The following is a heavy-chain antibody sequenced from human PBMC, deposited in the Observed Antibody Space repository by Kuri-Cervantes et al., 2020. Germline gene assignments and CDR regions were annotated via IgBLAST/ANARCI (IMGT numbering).Heavy chain of an antibody. D-gene: IGHD2-21*01. J-gene: IGHJ4*02. V-gene: IGHV3-74*01. Sequence: GGSLRLSCAASGFTFSSYWMVWVRQVPGKGLVWVSRINSDGSSTSYADSVKGRFTISRDNAKNTIYLQINSLRVEDTAVYNCASSPVVPNDWGQGTLVTVSS. CDR2: INSDGSST. CDR1: GFTFSSYW. CDR3: ASSPVVPND.